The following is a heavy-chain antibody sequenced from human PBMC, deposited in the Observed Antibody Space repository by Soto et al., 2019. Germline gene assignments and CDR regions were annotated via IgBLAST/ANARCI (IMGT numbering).Heavy chain of an antibody. V-gene: IGHV4-39*01. J-gene: IGHJ4*02. Sequence: SETLSLTCTVSGGSISSSSYYWGWIRQPPGKGLEWIGSIYYSGSTYYNPSLKGRVTISVDTSKSQFSLKLSSVTAADTAVYYCARQGPIGITIFGVVSGPGWGQGTLVTVSS. CDR2: IYYSGST. D-gene: IGHD3-3*01. CDR1: GGSISSSSYY. CDR3: ARQGPIGITIFGVVSGPG.